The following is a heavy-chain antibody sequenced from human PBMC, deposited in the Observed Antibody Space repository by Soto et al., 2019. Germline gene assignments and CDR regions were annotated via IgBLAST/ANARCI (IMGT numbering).Heavy chain of an antibody. V-gene: IGHV3-53*01. CDR3: ARENSYPYFDY. J-gene: IGHJ4*02. D-gene: IGHD5-18*01. CDR1: GFTVSSNY. CDR2: IYSSGST. Sequence: GGSLRLSCAASGFTVSSNYMSWVRQAPGKGLQWVSVIYSSGSTYYADSVKGRFTISRDNSKNTLYLQMNSLRVEDTAVYYCARENSYPYFDYWGQGTQVTVSS.